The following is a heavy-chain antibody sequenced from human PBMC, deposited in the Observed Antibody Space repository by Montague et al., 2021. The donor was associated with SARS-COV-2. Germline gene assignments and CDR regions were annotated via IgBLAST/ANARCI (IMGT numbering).Heavy chain of an antibody. V-gene: IGHV4-39*01. CDR3: ARLHCSSTSCYYLFFAETSHFDY. D-gene: IGHD2-2*01. Sequence: SETLSLTCTVSGGSISSSSYYWGWIRQPPGKVLEWIGSIYYSGSTYYNPSLKSRVTISVDTSKNQFSLKLSSVTAADTAVYYCARLHCSSTSCYYLFFAETSHFDYWGQGTLVTASS. J-gene: IGHJ4*02. CDR1: GGSISSSSYY. CDR2: IYYSGST.